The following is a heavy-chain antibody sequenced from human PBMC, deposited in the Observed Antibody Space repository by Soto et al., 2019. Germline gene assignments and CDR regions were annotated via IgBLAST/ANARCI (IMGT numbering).Heavy chain of an antibody. CDR3: VRYSSSWDEDY. D-gene: IGHD6-13*01. V-gene: IGHV1-18*01. Sequence: QVPLVQSGAEVKKPGASVKVSCKASGYTFTSYGISWVRQAPGQGLEWMGWISAYNGNTNYAQKLQGRVTMTTDTSTSTAYMELSILRSHDTVVYDCVRYSSSWDEDYWGQGTLVTVFS. CDR2: ISAYNGNT. J-gene: IGHJ4*02. CDR1: GYTFTSYG.